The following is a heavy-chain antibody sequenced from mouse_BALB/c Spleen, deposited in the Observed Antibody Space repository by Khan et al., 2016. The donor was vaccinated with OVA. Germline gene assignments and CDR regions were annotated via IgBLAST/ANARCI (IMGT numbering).Heavy chain of an antibody. Sequence: EVQLQQSGAELVKPGASVKLSCTASGFNIKDTYMNWVKQRPEQGLEWIGRIDPANGYTKYAQKFQGKATITVDTSSNTAYMQLSSPTSKDTAIYSGARDHWDVFAYWGQGTLVTVSA. J-gene: IGHJ3*01. D-gene: IGHD4-1*01. CDR1: GFNIKDTY. CDR2: IDPANGYT. CDR3: ARDHWDVFAY. V-gene: IGHV14-3*02.